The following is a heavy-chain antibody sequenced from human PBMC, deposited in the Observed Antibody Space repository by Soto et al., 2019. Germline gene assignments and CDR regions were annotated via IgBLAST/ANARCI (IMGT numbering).Heavy chain of an antibody. J-gene: IGHJ4*02. CDR1: AGSITNYF. CDR2: IHHTGTS. D-gene: IGHD1-1*01. V-gene: IGHV4-59*01. Sequence: QVQLQESGPGLVKPSETLSLTCTVSAGSITNYFWNWIRQPPEKGLEWIGFIHHTGTSMSNPSLRSRITMSVDTTEGQISLNLRAVTAADTAVYYCAKWNEMKRSFDDWGQGILVTVSS. CDR3: AKWNEMKRSFDD.